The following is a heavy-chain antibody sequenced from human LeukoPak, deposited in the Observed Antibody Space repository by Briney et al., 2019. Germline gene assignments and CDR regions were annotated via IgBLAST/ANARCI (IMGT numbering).Heavy chain of an antibody. D-gene: IGHD6-13*01. V-gene: IGHV4-61*01. CDR2: IYYSGST. CDR3: AREFVDSGSWYSIHYFDY. Sequence: SETLSLTCTVSGGSVSSGSYYWSWIRQPPGKGLEWIGYIYYSGSTNYNPSLKSRVTISVDTSKNQFSLKLSSVTAADTAVYYCAREFVDSGSWYSIHYFDYWGQGTLVTVSS. J-gene: IGHJ4*02. CDR1: GGSVSSGSYY.